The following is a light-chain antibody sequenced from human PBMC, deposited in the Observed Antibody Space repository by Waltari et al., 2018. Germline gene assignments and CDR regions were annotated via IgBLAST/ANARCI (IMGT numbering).Light chain of an antibody. V-gene: IGLV1-47*01. Sequence: QSVLTQPPSASAIPGQGVTIPCSGTPSHVRRNHVHWYQQVPASAPKLVIYKNNQRPSGVPDRFSGSKSGTSASLAIIGVRSEDEADYYCAAWDDSLRGWVFGGGTKVTVL. CDR2: KNN. J-gene: IGLJ3*02. CDR3: AAWDDSLRGWV. CDR1: PSHVRRNH.